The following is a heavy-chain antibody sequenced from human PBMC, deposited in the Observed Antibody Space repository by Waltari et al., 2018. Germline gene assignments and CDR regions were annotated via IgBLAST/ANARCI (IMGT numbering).Heavy chain of an antibody. CDR2: IWSAGSNK. J-gene: IGHJ4*02. D-gene: IGHD5-12*01. V-gene: IGHV3-30*02. CDR1: GFTFSTYA. Sequence: QVQLVESGGGVVQPGGSLRLTCAASGFTFSTYAIHWVRQAPGKGVEWVAFIWSAGSNKYYADSVKGRFTISRDNSRNTLYLQMNSLRAEDTAVYYCAKGFSGYDSTLEYWGQGTLVTVSS. CDR3: AKGFSGYDSTLEY.